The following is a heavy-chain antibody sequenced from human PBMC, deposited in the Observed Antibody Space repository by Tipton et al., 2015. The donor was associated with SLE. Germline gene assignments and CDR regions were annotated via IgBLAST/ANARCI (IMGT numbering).Heavy chain of an antibody. V-gene: IGHV4-38-2*01. J-gene: IGHJ3*02. Sequence: TLSLTCAVSGYSISSGYYWGWIRQPPGKGLEWIGSISHSGSTYYNPSLKSRVTISVDTSKNQFSLKLSSVTAADTAVYYGARGGRAPLRRSWSNAFDIWGQGRMVTVSS. CDR3: ARGGRAPLRRSWSNAFDI. CDR2: ISHSGST. D-gene: IGHD6-13*01. CDR1: GYSISSGYY.